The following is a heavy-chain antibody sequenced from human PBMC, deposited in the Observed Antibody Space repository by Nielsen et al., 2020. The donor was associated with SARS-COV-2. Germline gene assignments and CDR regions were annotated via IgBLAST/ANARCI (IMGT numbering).Heavy chain of an antibody. V-gene: IGHV3-7*04. CDR3: ARGSNYGYNWFDP. Sequence: GESLKISCAASGFTFSSYWMSWVRRAPGKGLEWVANIRPGGNDKYYVDSVKGRFTVSRDNAKNSLYLQMNSLRAEDTAVYYCARGSNYGYNWFDPWGQGTLVTVSS. CDR1: GFTFSSYW. J-gene: IGHJ5*02. D-gene: IGHD3-10*01. CDR2: IRPGGNDK.